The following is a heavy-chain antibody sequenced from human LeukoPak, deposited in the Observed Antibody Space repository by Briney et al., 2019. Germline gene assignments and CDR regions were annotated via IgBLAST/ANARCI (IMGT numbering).Heavy chain of an antibody. CDR3: ARGPIMVFGVVVPFPMDV. Sequence: GGSLRLSCAASGFTFSSYAMNWVRQAPGKGLEWISSISSSSSDIHHLDSVKGRFTVSRDNAKSSLYLQMNSLRGEDTALYFCARGPIMVFGVVVPFPMDVWGKGTTVIVSS. CDR2: ISSSSSDI. D-gene: IGHD3-3*01. J-gene: IGHJ6*03. CDR1: GFTFSSYA. V-gene: IGHV3-21*01.